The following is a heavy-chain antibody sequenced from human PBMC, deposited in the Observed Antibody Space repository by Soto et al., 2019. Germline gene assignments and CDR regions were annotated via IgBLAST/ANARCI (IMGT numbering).Heavy chain of an antibody. CDR2: IYCSGST. V-gene: IGHV4-39*01. CDR1: GDSISSRGYN. CDR3: ARQRTSVVTQAYFDV. D-gene: IGHD2-21*02. Sequence: YETLSLTCTVTGDSISSRGYNWGCTRQHPGKGLEWIGSIYCSGSTYNNPSLRSRVSMSIDTSKDQFSLKLKSVTAADTALYFCARQRTSVVTQAYFDVWGPGSMVTVYS. J-gene: IGHJ4*02.